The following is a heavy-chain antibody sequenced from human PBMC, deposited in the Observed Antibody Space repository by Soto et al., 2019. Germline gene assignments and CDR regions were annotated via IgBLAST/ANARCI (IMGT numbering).Heavy chain of an antibody. D-gene: IGHD6-19*01. CDR2: IYGGGTT. CDR3: VQTTGWPGFDF. J-gene: IGHJ4*02. V-gene: IGHV3-53*01. Sequence: EVQLVESGGGLIQPGGSLRLSCAASGFAVSSKYMTWVRQAPGKGMEWVSVIYGGGTTYYADSVKDRFTISRDTSKNTLYLQMNSLRATDTAVYYCVQTTGWPGFDFWGQGTLVTVSS. CDR1: GFAVSSKY.